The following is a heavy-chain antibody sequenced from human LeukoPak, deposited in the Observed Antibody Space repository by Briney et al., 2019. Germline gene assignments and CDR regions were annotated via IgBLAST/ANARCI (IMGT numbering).Heavy chain of an antibody. CDR2: IKKDGSKK. CDR3: ARDRWGYSYGGD. V-gene: IGHV3-7*01. CDR1: GFTFSSYW. J-gene: IGHJ4*02. D-gene: IGHD5-18*01. Sequence: GRSLRLSCAASGFTFSSYWMSWVRQAPGKGLEWVANIKKDGSKKYYVHSVKGRFPISRDNAKNPLYLQMNSLRAEDTAVYYCARDRWGYSYGGDWGQGTLVTVAS.